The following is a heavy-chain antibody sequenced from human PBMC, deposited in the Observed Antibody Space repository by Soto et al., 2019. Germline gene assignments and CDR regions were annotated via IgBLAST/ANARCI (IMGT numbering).Heavy chain of an antibody. CDR2: IIPIFGTA. D-gene: IGHD2-21*02. CDR1: GGTFSSYA. Sequence: QVQLVQSGAXVKKPXSSVXXXCKASGGTFSSYAISWVRQAPGQGLEWMGGIIPIFGTANYAQKFQGRVTITADESTSTAYMELSSLRSEDTAVYYCARSRYAYGVVTAKEGYFQHWGQGTLVTVSS. CDR3: ARSRYAYGVVTAKEGYFQH. V-gene: IGHV1-69*12. J-gene: IGHJ1*01.